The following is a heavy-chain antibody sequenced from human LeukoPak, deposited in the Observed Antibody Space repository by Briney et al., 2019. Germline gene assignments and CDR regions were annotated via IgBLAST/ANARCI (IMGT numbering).Heavy chain of an antibody. V-gene: IGHV3-21*01. CDR1: GFTFSSYS. D-gene: IGHD2-2*01. CDR2: ISSSSSYI. Sequence: GGSLRLSCAASGFTFSSYSMNWVRQAPGKGLGWVSSISSSSSYIYDADSVNGRFTISRDNAKNSLYLQMNSLRAEDTAVYYCARDHVVVVPAANNYYYCGMDVWGQGTTVTVSS. CDR3: ARDHVVVVPAANNYYYCGMDV. J-gene: IGHJ6*02.